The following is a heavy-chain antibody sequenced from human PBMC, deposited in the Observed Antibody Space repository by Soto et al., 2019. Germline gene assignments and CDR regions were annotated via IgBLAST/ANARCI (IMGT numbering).Heavy chain of an antibody. V-gene: IGHV5-51*01. D-gene: IGHD3-22*01. CDR3: ARHKRNYYDSSGSYYGMDV. J-gene: IGHJ6*02. Sequence: GESLKISCNGSGYSFTIYWIGLVLQMPGKGLDWMGIIYPGDSDTIYSPSFQGQVTISADKSISTAYLQWSSLKASDTAMYYCARHKRNYYDSSGSYYGMDVWGQGTTVTVSS. CDR1: GYSFTIYW. CDR2: IYPGDSDT.